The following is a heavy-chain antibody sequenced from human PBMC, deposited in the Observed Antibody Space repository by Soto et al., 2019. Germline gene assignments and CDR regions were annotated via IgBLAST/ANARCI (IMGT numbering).Heavy chain of an antibody. CDR2: IDPSDSYT. V-gene: IGHV5-10-1*01. J-gene: IGHJ5*02. D-gene: IGHD5-12*01. Sequence: PGESLKICCKGSEYSFTSYWISWVRQMPGKGLEWMGRIDPSDSYTNYSPSFQGHVTISADKSISTAYLQWSSLKASDTAMYYCARGSYDQYNWFDPWGQGTLVTVSS. CDR3: ARGSYDQYNWFDP. CDR1: EYSFTSYW.